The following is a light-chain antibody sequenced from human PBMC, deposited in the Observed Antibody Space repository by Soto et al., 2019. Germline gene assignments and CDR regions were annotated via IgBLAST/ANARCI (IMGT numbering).Light chain of an antibody. V-gene: IGKV3-20*01. CDR2: GAS. CDR3: QQYAGSPIT. J-gene: IGKJ5*01. Sequence: IVLTQSPGTLSLSPGDRATLSCRASQSSTGTYLAWYQQAPGQPPRLLIYGASTRATGIPDRFSGSGSGTDFTLTISRLEPEDFAVYSCQQYAGSPITFGQGTRLEIK. CDR1: QSSTGTY.